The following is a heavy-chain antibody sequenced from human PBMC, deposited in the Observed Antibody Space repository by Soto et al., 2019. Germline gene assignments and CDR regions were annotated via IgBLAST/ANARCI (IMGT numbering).Heavy chain of an antibody. CDR1: GFTFDDYA. D-gene: IGHD6-13*01. V-gene: IGHV3-9*01. Sequence: EVQLVESGGGLVQPGRSLRLSCAASGFTFDDYAMHWVRQAPGKGLEWVSGISLNSGSIGYADSVKGRFTISRDNAKNSLYLQMNILRAEDTALYYCAKYTEIAAAGTIYYWGQGTLVTVSS. CDR3: AKYTEIAAAGTIYY. CDR2: ISLNSGSI. J-gene: IGHJ4*02.